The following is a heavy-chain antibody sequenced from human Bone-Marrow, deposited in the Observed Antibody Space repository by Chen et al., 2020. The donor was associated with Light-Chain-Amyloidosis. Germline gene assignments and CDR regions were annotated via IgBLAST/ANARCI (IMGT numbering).Heavy chain of an antibody. CDR1: GFTFSSYG. Sequence: QVQLVESWGGVVQPGRSLRLSCAASGFTFSSYGMHWVRQAPGKGLEWVAVISYDGSNKYYADSVKGRFTISRDNSKNTLYLQMNSLRAEDTAVYYCAKGTTFDYWGQGTLVTVSS. CDR3: AKGTTFDY. D-gene: IGHD2-2*01. J-gene: IGHJ4*02. V-gene: IGHV3-30*18. CDR2: ISYDGSNK.